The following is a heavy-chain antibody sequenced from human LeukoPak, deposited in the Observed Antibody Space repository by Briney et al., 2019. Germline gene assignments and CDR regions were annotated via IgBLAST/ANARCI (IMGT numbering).Heavy chain of an antibody. J-gene: IGHJ2*01. CDR3: ARAPDYYDRSGYYPIRYLDL. CDR2: ISSNGGST. D-gene: IGHD3-22*01. Sequence: GGSLRLSCSASGFTFRSYAMQWVRQAPGKGLEYVSAISSNGGSTYYADSVKGRFTISRDNSKNTLYLHMNFLRDEDTAVYYCARAPDYYDRSGYYPIRYLDLWGRGTLVTVSS. CDR1: GFTFRSYA. V-gene: IGHV3-64*04.